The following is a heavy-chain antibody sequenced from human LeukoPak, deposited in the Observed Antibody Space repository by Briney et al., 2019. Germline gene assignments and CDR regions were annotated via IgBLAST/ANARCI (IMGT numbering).Heavy chain of an antibody. CDR1: GGFISSYY. CDR3: ARELQDVFDI. Sequence: SETLSLTCTVSGGFISSYYWSWIRQPPGKGLEWIGYIYYSGSTNYNPSLKSRVTISVDTSKNQFSLKLSSVTAADTAFYYCARELQDVFDIWGQGTMVTVSS. J-gene: IGHJ3*02. D-gene: IGHD4-11*01. CDR2: IYYSGST. V-gene: IGHV4-59*01.